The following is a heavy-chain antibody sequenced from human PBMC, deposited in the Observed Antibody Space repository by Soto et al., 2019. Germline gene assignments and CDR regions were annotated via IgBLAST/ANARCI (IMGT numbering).Heavy chain of an antibody. D-gene: IGHD5-12*01. V-gene: IGHV1-69*02. J-gene: IGHJ4*02. CDR1: GGTFSSYT. Sequence: GASVKVSCKASGGTFSSYTISWVRQAPGQGLEWMGRIIPILGIANYAQKFQGRVTITADKSTSTAYMELSSLRSEDTAVYYCARVTGVGGGYDDDSGQGTLVTVSS. CDR3: ARVTGVGGGYDDD. CDR2: IIPILGIA.